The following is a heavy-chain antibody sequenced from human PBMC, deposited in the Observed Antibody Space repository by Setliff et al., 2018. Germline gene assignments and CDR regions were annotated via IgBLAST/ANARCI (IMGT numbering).Heavy chain of an antibody. V-gene: IGHV7-4-1*02. CDR3: ARGYCSGGSCADFDY. D-gene: IGHD2-15*01. J-gene: IGHJ4*02. CDR2: INTRTGEP. CDR1: GYTLTTYL. Sequence: ASVKVSCKASGYTLTTYLMNWVRQAPGQGLEWMGYINTRTGEPMYAQGFTGRFVFSLDTSVSTAYLQISSVKAEDTAVYYCARGYCSGGSCADFDYWGQGTLVTVSS.